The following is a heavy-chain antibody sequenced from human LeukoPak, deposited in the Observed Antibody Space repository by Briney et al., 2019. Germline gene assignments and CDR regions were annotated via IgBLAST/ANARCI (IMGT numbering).Heavy chain of an antibody. Sequence: GGSLRLSCAASGFTFSSYSMNWVRQAPGKGLEWVSSISSSSSYIYYADSVKGRFTISRDNAKNSLYLQMNSLRAEDMAVYYCASSPETYYYGSGFYGMDVWGQGTTVTVSS. CDR1: GFTFSSYS. V-gene: IGHV3-21*01. CDR2: ISSSSSYI. J-gene: IGHJ6*02. CDR3: ASSPETYYYGSGFYGMDV. D-gene: IGHD3-10*01.